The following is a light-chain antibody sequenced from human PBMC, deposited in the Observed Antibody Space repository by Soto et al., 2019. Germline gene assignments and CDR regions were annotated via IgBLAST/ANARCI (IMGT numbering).Light chain of an antibody. V-gene: IGKV2-28*01. J-gene: IGKJ1*01. Sequence: DIVMTQSPLSLPVTPGEPASISCRSSQSLLHSNGYNYLDWYLQKPGQSPQLLIYGASTRATGIPARFSGSGSGTEFTLTISSLQSEDFAVYYCRQYNNWPPWTFGQGTKVDIK. CDR2: GAS. CDR1: QSLLHSNGYNY. CDR3: RQYNNWPPWT.